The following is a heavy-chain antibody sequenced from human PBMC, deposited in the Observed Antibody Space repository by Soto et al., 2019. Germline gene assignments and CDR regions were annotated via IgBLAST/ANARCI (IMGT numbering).Heavy chain of an antibody. J-gene: IGHJ5*02. D-gene: IGHD3-3*01. Sequence: EVQLLESGGGLVQPGGSLRLSCAASGFRFSTHAVSWVRQAPGKGLEWVSAISGSGGNTYYADSVKGRFTISRDNSKTTLFLHMNSLRADDTAVYYWAKGSGGIFGVVHNWFDPWGQGTLVIVSS. V-gene: IGHV3-23*01. CDR1: GFRFSTHA. CDR2: ISGSGGNT. CDR3: AKGSGGIFGVVHNWFDP.